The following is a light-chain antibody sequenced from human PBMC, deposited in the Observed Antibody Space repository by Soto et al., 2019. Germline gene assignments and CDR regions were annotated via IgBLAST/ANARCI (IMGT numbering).Light chain of an antibody. CDR2: GAS. CDR3: QQYGSSPRT. Sequence: EIVLTQSPGTLSLSPGESATLSCRASQSISSSYLAWYQQKPGQAPRLLIYGASSRATGILDRFSGSGSGTDFTLTISRLEPEDFAVYYCQQYGSSPRTFGQGTKVEIK. J-gene: IGKJ1*01. CDR1: QSISSSY. V-gene: IGKV3-20*01.